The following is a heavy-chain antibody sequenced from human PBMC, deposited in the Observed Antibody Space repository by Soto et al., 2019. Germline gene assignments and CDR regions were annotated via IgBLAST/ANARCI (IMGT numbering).Heavy chain of an antibody. J-gene: IGHJ4*02. D-gene: IGHD6-13*01. CDR3: SKNQVPDTVAAAGS. CDR1: GFTLNSYG. CDR2: ISGSGDNT. Sequence: GGSLRLSCAASGFTLNSYGMSWVRQAPGKGLEWVSAISGSGDNTYYADAVKGRFTISRDNSKNTMYLQMNSLRAEDTAVYYCSKNQVPDTVAAAGSWGQGTLVTAPQ. V-gene: IGHV3-23*01.